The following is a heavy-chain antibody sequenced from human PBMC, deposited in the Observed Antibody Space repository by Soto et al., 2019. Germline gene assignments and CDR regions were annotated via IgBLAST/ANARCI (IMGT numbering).Heavy chain of an antibody. J-gene: IGHJ6*02. CDR2: IYYSGST. V-gene: IGHV4-31*03. Sequence: PSETLSLTCTVSGGSISSGGYYWSWIRQHPGKGLEWIGYIYYSGSTYYNPSLKSRVTISVDTSKNQFSLKLSSVTAADTAVYYCARGSGSYEFYYYYYYGMDVWGQGTTVTVSS. D-gene: IGHD3-10*01. CDR1: GGSISSGGYY. CDR3: ARGSGSYEFYYYYYYGMDV.